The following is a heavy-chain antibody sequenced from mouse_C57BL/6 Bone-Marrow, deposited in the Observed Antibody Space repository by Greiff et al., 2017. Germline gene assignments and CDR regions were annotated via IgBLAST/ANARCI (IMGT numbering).Heavy chain of an antibody. Sequence: EVQLQQSGAELVRPGASVKLSCTASGFNFKDDYMHWVKQRPEQGLEWIGWIDPGNGDTEYASKFQGKATITADTSSNTAYLQLSSLTSEDTADYYGAHPTVLAFPDEYVEDWGTGTTVTVSS. V-gene: IGHV14-4*01. CDR3: AHPTVLAFPDEYVED. J-gene: IGHJ1*03. CDR2: IDPGNGDT. D-gene: IGHD1-1*01. CDR1: GFNFKDDY.